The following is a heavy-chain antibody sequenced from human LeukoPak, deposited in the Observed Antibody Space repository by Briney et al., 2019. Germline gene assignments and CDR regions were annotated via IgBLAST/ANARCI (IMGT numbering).Heavy chain of an antibody. J-gene: IGHJ4*02. Sequence: GGSLRLSCAASGFAFSSYDMHWVRQATGKGLEWVSAIGTAGDTYYPGSVKGRFTISRENAKNSLYLQMNSLRAGDTAVYYCARSLLHRGSIDYWGQGTLVTVSS. CDR2: IGTAGDT. D-gene: IGHD3-10*01. CDR1: GFAFSSYD. CDR3: ARSLLHRGSIDY. V-gene: IGHV3-13*01.